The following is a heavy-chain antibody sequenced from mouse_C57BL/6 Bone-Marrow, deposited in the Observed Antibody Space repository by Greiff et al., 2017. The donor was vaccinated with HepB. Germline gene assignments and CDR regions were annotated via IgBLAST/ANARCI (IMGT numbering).Heavy chain of an antibody. J-gene: IGHJ4*01. D-gene: IGHD2-2*01. Sequence: QVQLQQSGAELVMPGASVKLSCKASGYTFTSYWMHWVKQRPGQGLEWIGEIDPSDSYTNYNQKFKGKSTLTVDKSSSTAYMQLSSLTSEDSAVYYCARGEVTLYAMDYWGQGTSVTVSS. CDR2: IDPSDSYT. CDR3: ARGEVTLYAMDY. CDR1: GYTFTSYW. V-gene: IGHV1-69*01.